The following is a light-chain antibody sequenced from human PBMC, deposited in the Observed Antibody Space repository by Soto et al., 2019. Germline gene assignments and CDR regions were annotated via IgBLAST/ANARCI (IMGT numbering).Light chain of an antibody. Sequence: SQMTQSPSTLSASVGDRVTITCRASQSISSWLAWYQQKPGKAPKLLIYDASSLESGVPSRFSGVGSGTEFTLTLSSLQPDDFATYDCQQYNSLWTFGQGTNVDI. CDR1: QSISSW. V-gene: IGKV1-5*01. CDR3: QQYNSLWT. CDR2: DAS. J-gene: IGKJ1*01.